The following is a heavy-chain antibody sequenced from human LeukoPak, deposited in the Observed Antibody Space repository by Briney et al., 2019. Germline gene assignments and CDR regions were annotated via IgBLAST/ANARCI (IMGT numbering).Heavy chain of an antibody. D-gene: IGHD2-2*02. Sequence: ASVKVSCKASGYTFTGYYMPWVRQAPGQGLEWMGWINPNSGGTNYAQKFQGRVTMTRDTSISTAYMELSRLGSDDTAVYYCARDLAGRWYCSSTSCYTPDYWGQGTLVTVSS. CDR1: GYTFTGYY. J-gene: IGHJ4*02. V-gene: IGHV1-2*02. CDR3: ARDLAGRWYCSSTSCYTPDY. CDR2: INPNSGGT.